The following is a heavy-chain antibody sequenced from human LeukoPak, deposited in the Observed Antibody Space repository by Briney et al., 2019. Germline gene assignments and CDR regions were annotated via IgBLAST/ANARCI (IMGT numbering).Heavy chain of an antibody. CDR3: ARPAIMMATIPTGAFDI. D-gene: IGHD5-24*01. CDR2: IKQDGSEK. J-gene: IGHJ3*02. Sequence: GGSLRLSCAASGFTFSGYWMSWVRQAPGKGLEWVANIKQDGSEKCYVDSVKGRFTISRDNAKNSLYLQMNSLRVEDMAVYYCARPAIMMATIPTGAFDIWGQGTMVTVSS. V-gene: IGHV3-7*01. CDR1: GFTFSGYW.